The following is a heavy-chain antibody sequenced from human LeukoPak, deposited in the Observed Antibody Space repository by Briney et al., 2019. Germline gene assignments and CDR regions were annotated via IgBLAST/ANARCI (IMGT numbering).Heavy chain of an antibody. CDR3: AKESLYDSSGYYFPSFDY. CDR2: ISGSGGST. Sequence: GGSLRLSCAASGFTFRSYAMSWVRQAPGKGLEWVSAISGSGGSTYYADSVKGRFTISRDNSKNTLYLQMNSLRAEDTAVYYCAKESLYDSSGYYFPSFDYWGQGTLVTVSS. CDR1: GFTFRSYA. J-gene: IGHJ4*02. D-gene: IGHD3-22*01. V-gene: IGHV3-23*01.